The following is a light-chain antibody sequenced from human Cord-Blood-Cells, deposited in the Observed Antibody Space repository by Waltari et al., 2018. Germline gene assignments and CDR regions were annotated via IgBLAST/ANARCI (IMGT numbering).Light chain of an antibody. Sequence: QSALTQPRSVSGSPGQSVTISCTGTSSDVGGYNYVSWYQQHPGQAPQLMIYDVSKRPSGVPDRFSGSKSGNTASLTISGLQAEDEADYYCCSYAGSDTLVFGGGTKLTVL. CDR3: CSYAGSDTLV. V-gene: IGLV2-11*01. CDR1: SSDVGGYNY. CDR2: DVS. J-gene: IGLJ2*01.